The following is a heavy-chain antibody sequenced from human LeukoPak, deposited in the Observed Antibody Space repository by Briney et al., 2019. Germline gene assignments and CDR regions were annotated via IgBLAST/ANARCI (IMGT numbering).Heavy chain of an antibody. J-gene: IGHJ4*02. Sequence: SETLSLTCIVSGGSISSYCWSWLRQPPGRGLEWIGYIYYTGTTNYNPSLKSRVAISVDTSKNQFSLKLSSVTAADTAVYYCVRDKGDGTRPSSERFDYWGQGTLVTVSS. D-gene: IGHD5-24*01. CDR1: GGSISSYC. CDR2: IYYTGTT. CDR3: VRDKGDGTRPSSERFDY. V-gene: IGHV4-59*01.